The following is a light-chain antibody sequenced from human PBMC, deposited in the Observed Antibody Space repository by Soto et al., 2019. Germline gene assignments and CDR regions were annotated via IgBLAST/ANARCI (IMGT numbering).Light chain of an antibody. CDR1: SSDVGSYNL. CDR3: CSYAGSSTFVV. J-gene: IGLJ2*01. CDR2: EGS. V-gene: IGLV2-23*03. Sequence: QSALTQPASVSGSPGQSITISCTGTSSDVGSYNLVSWYQRHPGKAPKLMIYEGSKRPSGVSNRFSGSKSGNTASLTISGLQADDEADYYCCSYAGSSTFVVFGGGTEVTVL.